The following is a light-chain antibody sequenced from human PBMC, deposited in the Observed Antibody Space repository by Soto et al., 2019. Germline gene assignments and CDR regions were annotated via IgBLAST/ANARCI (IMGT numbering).Light chain of an antibody. CDR1: QSVGNN. CDR2: ATS. CDR3: QQYGDWPLT. J-gene: IGKJ4*01. V-gene: IGKV3-15*01. Sequence: EIVLTQSPATLSVSPGERATLSCRASQSVGNNFAWYQQKPGQAPRLLIFATSTRATGVPARFCGSGSGTEFTLTISSLQSEDFAVYYCQQYGDWPLTFGGGAKVEIE.